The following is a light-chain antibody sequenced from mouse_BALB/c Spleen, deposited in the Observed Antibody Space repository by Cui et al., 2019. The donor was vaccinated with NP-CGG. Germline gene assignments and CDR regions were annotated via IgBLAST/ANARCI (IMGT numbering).Light chain of an antibody. Sequence: QAVVTQESALTISPGETVTLTCRSSTGAVTTSNYANWVQEKPDHLFTGLIGGTNNRAPGVPARFSCSLIGDKAALTITGAQTEDEAIYFCALWYSNHWVFGGGTKLTFL. CDR1: TGAVTTSNY. CDR2: GTN. J-gene: IGLJ1*01. CDR3: ALWYSNHWV. V-gene: IGLV1*01.